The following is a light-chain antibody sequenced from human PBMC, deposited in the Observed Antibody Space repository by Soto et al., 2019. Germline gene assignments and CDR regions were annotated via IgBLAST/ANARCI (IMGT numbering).Light chain of an antibody. CDR3: ASWDDSMSGSYV. V-gene: IGLV1-47*01. J-gene: IGLJ1*01. Sequence: QSVLTQPPSASGAPGQRVTISCSGSSSNIGSNYVYWYQQLPGTAPKLLIYRNNQRPSVVPDRFSGSKSGTSASLASSGLRSEDEADYYCASWDDSMSGSYVFGTGTKLTVL. CDR1: SSNIGSNY. CDR2: RNN.